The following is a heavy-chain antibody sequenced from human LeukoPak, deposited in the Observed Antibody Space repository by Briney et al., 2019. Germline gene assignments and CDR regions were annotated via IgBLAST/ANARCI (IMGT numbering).Heavy chain of an antibody. CDR1: GYTFSSYG. D-gene: IGHD3-22*01. J-gene: IGHJ4*02. Sequence: ASVKVSCKASGYTFSSYGVTWVRQAPGQGLEWMGWISGDSDSTNYAQKFQDKVTMTTDTSTNTAYLELRSLTSDDTAIYYYARGRIYYDGSDHYYPDYWGQGTLLTVSS. V-gene: IGHV1-18*01. CDR3: ARGRIYYDGSDHYYPDY. CDR2: ISGDSDST.